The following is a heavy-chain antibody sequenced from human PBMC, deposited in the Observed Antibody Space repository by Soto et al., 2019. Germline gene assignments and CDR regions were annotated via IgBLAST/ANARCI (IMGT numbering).Heavy chain of an antibody. J-gene: IGHJ4*01. CDR3: TTALSIGYCSGGSCYDVEY. CDR1: GFTFSNAC. V-gene: IGHV3-15*01. D-gene: IGHD2-15*01. Sequence: GGSLRLSCAASGFTFSNACMSWVRQAPGKGLEWVGRIKSKTDGGTTDYAAPVKGRFTISRDDSKNTLYLQMNSLKTEDTAVYYCTTALSIGYCSGGSCYDVEYWGHGTLVTVPS. CDR2: IKSKTDGGTT.